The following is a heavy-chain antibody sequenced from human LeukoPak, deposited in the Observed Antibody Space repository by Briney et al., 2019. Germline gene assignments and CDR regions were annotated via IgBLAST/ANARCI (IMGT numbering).Heavy chain of an antibody. Sequence: PSETLSLTCTVSGGSISSGDYYWSWIRQHPGKGLEWIGYIYYSGSTYYNPSLKSRVTLSLDTSKNQFSLKLSSVTAADTAVYYCARDQEDSGTDYWGQGTLVTVSS. J-gene: IGHJ4*02. D-gene: IGHD3-10*01. CDR1: GGSISSGDYY. CDR2: IYYSGST. CDR3: ARDQEDSGTDY. V-gene: IGHV4-31*03.